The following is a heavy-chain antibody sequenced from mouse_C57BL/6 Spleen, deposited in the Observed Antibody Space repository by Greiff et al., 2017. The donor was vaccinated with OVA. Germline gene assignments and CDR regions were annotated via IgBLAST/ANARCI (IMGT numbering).Heavy chain of an antibody. V-gene: IGHV1-55*01. D-gene: IGHD1-1*02. CDR1: GSTFTSYW. CDR2: IYPGSGST. CDR3: AREGTMAPYAMDY. J-gene: IGHJ4*01. Sequence: QVQLKQPGAELVKPGASVKMSCKASGSTFTSYWITWVKQRPGQGLEWIGDIYPGSGSTNYNEKFKRKATLTVDTSSSTAYMQLSSLTSEDSAVYYCAREGTMAPYAMDYWGQGTSVTVSS.